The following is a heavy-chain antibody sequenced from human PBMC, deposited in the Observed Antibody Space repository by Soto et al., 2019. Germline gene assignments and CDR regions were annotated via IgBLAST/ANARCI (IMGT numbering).Heavy chain of an antibody. CDR2: ISASGGST. CDR1: GLTFTRYA. Sequence: PGGSLRLSCAASGLTFTRYAITWVRQAPGKGLEWVSTISASGGSTYYVDSVKGRFTISRDNSKSTLYLQMNSLRVEDTAVYYCAKGNDFWSGNMPHYFDYWGQGTVVTSPQ. D-gene: IGHD3-3*01. V-gene: IGHV3-23*01. CDR3: AKGNDFWSGNMPHYFDY. J-gene: IGHJ4*02.